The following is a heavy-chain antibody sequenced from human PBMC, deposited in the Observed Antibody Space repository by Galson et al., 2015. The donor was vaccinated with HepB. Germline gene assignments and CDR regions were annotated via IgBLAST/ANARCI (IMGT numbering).Heavy chain of an antibody. CDR2: ISGSGGST. Sequence: SLRLSCAASGFTFSSYAMSWVRQAPGKGLEWVSAISGSGGSTYYADSVKGRFTISRDNSKNTLYLQMNSLRAEDTAVYYCAKDLVPYDSSGYYPNGAFDIWGQGTMVTVSS. V-gene: IGHV3-23*01. CDR1: GFTFSSYA. D-gene: IGHD3-22*01. J-gene: IGHJ3*02. CDR3: AKDLVPYDSSGYYPNGAFDI.